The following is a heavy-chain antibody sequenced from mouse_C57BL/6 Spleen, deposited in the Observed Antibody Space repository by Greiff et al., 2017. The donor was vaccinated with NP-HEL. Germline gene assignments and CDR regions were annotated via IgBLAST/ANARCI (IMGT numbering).Heavy chain of an antibody. CDR3: ARGGYSDYAMDY. CDR2: IYPGSGNT. D-gene: IGHD2-3*01. Sequence: QVHVKQSGAELVRPGASVKLSCKASGYTFTDYYINWVKQRPGQGLEWIARIYPGSGNTYYNEKFKGKATLTAEKSSSTAYMQLSSLTSEDSAVYFWARGGYSDYAMDYWGQGTSVTVSS. V-gene: IGHV1-76*01. J-gene: IGHJ4*01. CDR1: GYTFTDYY.